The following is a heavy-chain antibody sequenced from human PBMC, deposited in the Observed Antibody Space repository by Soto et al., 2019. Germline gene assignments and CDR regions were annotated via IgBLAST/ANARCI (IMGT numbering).Heavy chain of an antibody. J-gene: IGHJ4*02. CDR3: TSPAYSSSSCRVDY. V-gene: IGHV3-73*01. CDR1: GFTFSGSA. CDR2: IRSKANSYAT. Sequence: EVQLVESGGGLVQPGGSLKLSCAASGFTFSGSAMHWVRQASGKGLEWVGRIRSKANSYATAYAASVKGRFTISRDDSKNTAYLQMNSLKTEDTAVYYCTSPAYSSSSCRVDYWGQGTLVTVSS. D-gene: IGHD6-6*01.